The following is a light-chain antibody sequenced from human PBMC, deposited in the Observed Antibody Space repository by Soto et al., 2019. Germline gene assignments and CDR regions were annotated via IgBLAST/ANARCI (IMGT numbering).Light chain of an antibody. CDR2: ATS. CDR3: QQSYTLPLT. CDR1: QIISSY. J-gene: IGKJ4*02. V-gene: IGKV1-39*01. Sequence: DIQLTQSPSSLSASVGDRVTITCQASQIISSYLNWYQHKPGVAPKLLIYATSSLQSGVSSRFSGSGSGTEFTLTISSLQPEDFATYSCQQSYTLPLTFGGGTKVETK.